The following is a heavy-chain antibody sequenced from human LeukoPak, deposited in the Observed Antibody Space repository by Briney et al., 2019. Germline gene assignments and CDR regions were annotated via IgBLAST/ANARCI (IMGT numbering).Heavy chain of an antibody. CDR2: INSDGSST. CDR1: GFTFSSYW. Sequence: AGSIRLSCAASGFTFSSYWIHWVRQAPGQGLVWVSLINSDGSSTTYADSVKGRFTFSRDNAKNTVYLQMNSLRVEDTAVYYCARGYYYGMDAWGQGTTVIVSS. CDR3: ARGYYYGMDA. J-gene: IGHJ6*02. V-gene: IGHV3-74*01.